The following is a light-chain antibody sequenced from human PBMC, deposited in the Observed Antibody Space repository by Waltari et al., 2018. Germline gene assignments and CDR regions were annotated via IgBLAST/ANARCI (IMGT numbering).Light chain of an antibody. CDR2: DAS. Sequence: EIVLTQSPASLSLSPGDRATLSCRASQSVGRPLAWYQQRPGQAPRLLIYDASSRATGIPDRFSGSGSGTDFSLTISRLEPEDFAVYYCQKYGTRPATFGQGTKVEVK. CDR1: QSVGRP. J-gene: IGKJ1*01. V-gene: IGKV3-20*01. CDR3: QKYGTRPAT.